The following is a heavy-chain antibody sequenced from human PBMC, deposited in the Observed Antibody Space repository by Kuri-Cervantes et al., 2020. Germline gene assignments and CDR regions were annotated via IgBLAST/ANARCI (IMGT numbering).Heavy chain of an antibody. D-gene: IGHD2-15*01. CDR3: ARAVMVVATNAFDI. CDR1: GYTFAGYY. Sequence: ASVKVSCKASGYTFAGYYMHWVRQAPGQGLEWMGWINPNSGGTNYAQKFQGWVTMTRDTSISTAYMELSRLRSDDTAVYYCARAVMVVATNAFDIWGQGTMVTVSS. V-gene: IGHV1-2*04. J-gene: IGHJ3*02. CDR2: INPNSGGT.